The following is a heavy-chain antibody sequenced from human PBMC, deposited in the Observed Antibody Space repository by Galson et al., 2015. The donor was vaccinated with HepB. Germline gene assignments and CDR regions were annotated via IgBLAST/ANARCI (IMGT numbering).Heavy chain of an antibody. Sequence: SLRLSCAASGFTFSSYGMHWVRQAPGKGLEWVAVISYDGSNKYYADSVKGRFTISRDNSKNTLYLQMNSLRAEDTAVYYCAKNQGGRVRADGYSYGSDYWGQGTLVTVSS. D-gene: IGHD5-18*01. CDR2: ISYDGSNK. CDR3: AKNQGGRVRADGYSYGSDY. CDR1: GFTFSSYG. J-gene: IGHJ4*02. V-gene: IGHV3-30*18.